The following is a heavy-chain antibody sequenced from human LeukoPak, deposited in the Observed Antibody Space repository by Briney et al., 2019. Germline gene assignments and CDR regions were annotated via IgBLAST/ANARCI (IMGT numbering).Heavy chain of an antibody. D-gene: IGHD6-13*01. V-gene: IGHV3-23*01. CDR1: ELLVNSNH. Sequence: GGSLRLSCAASELLVNSNHMSWVRQAPGKGLEWVSVISGSGGSTYYADSVKGRFTISRDNSKNTLYLQMNSLRAEDTAVYYCAKEQNTYSSSPPDYWGQGTLVTVSS. J-gene: IGHJ4*02. CDR3: AKEQNTYSSSPPDY. CDR2: ISGSGGST.